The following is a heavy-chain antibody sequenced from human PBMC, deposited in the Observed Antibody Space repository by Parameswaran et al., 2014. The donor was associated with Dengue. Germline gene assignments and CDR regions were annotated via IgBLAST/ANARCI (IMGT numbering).Heavy chain of an antibody. Sequence: RWIRQPPRKGLEWIGYMYYMGAPTTTPPSKSRVTMSVDTSQNQFSLKLSSVTAADTAVYYCARESHYASGRYSLDYWGQGTLVTVSS. CDR2: MYYMGAP. D-gene: IGHD3-10*01. V-gene: IGHV4-59*01. CDR3: ARESHYASGRYSLDY. J-gene: IGHJ4*02.